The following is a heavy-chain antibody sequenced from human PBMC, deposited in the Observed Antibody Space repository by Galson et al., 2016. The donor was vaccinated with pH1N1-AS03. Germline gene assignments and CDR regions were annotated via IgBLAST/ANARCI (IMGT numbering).Heavy chain of an antibody. Sequence: SLRFSCAVSGFSISSGAMTWVRQAPGKGLEWVATINKDEDERYYMGSVKGRCTISRDNVRNSLYLQMNSLRDEDTGVYFCARWSNNWDWAIDHWGQGTLVTVSS. J-gene: IGHJ4*02. CDR1: GFSISSGA. V-gene: IGHV3-7*01. CDR2: INKDEDER. D-gene: IGHD1-1*01. CDR3: ARWSNNWDWAIDH.